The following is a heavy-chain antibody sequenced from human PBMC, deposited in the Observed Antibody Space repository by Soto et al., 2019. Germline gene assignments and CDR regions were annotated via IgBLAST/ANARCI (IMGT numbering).Heavy chain of an antibody. J-gene: IGHJ4*02. D-gene: IGHD1-26*01. CDR2: IFHSGST. CDR1: GGSISNSNW. Sequence: QVQLQESGPGLVKPSGTLSLTCAVFGGSISNSNWWTWVRQPPVKGLDWMGEIFHSGSTNYNSSLMGRVTISVDQANNQFSLNLSSVTAADTAVYYCAHRPIVGAAIWGQGTLVTVSS. CDR3: AHRPIVGAAI. V-gene: IGHV4-4*02.